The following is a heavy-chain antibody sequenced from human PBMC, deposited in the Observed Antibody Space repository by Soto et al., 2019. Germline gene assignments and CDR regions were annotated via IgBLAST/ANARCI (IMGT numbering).Heavy chain of an antibody. CDR3: ARVGQGAWYFDL. J-gene: IGHJ2*01. CDR1: GFTFSSYW. D-gene: IGHD1-26*01. V-gene: IGHV3-74*01. Sequence: EVQLVESGGGLVQPGGSLTLSCAASGFTFSSYWMHWVRQAPGKGVVWVSRINPDGRGTNYADSVKGQFTISRDNAKNTLYLQMNSLRPEDMAVYYCARVGQGAWYFDLWGRGTLVTVSS. CDR2: INPDGRGT.